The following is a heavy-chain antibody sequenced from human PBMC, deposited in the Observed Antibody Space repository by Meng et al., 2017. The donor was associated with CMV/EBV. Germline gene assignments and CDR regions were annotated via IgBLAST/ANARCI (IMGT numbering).Heavy chain of an antibody. Sequence: TVRSYAISWVGQAAGQGLEWMGGIIPFFGTANYEQKFRGRVTITTGESTSTAYMELSSLRSEDTAVYYCARGGGTIFGVVTNNWFDPWGQGTLVTVSS. J-gene: IGHJ5*02. CDR1: TVRSYA. V-gene: IGHV1-69*05. D-gene: IGHD3-3*01. CDR3: ARGGGTIFGVVTNNWFDP. CDR2: IIPFFGTA.